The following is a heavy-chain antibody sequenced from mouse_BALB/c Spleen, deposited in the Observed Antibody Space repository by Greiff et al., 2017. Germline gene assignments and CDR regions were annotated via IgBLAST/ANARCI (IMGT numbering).Heavy chain of an antibody. CDR3: ARHEGLRDAMDY. CDR1: GFSLTSYG. Sequence: QVQLKESGPDLVAPSQSLSITCTVSGFSLTSYGVHRVRQPPGKGLEWLVVIWSDGSTTYNSALKSRLSISKDNSKSQVFLKMNSLQTDDTAMYYCARHEGLRDAMDYWGQGTSVTVSS. CDR2: IWSDGST. D-gene: IGHD3-3*01. V-gene: IGHV2-6-2*01. J-gene: IGHJ4*01.